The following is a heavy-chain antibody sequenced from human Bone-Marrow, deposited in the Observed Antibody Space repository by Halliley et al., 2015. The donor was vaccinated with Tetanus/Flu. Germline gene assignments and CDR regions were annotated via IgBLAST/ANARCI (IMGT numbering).Heavy chain of an antibody. J-gene: IGHJ5*02. CDR2: ISGSGRNT. CDR3: AKGRCVDGDCPGYDR. V-gene: IGHV3-23*01. D-gene: IGHD2-21*02. Sequence: SLRLSCAATGFDFIYSVMSWVRQAPGKGLEWVSYISGSGRNTYYADSVKGRFTISRGNSNDTLYLQMNNLRVDDTALYYCAKGRCVDGDCPGYDRWGQGTLVIVSS. CDR1: GFDFIYSV.